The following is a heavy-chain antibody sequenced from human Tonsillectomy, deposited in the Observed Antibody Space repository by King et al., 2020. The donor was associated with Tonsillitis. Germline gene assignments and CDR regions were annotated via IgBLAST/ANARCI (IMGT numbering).Heavy chain of an antibody. CDR3: AKDRGPMVRGVVYGMDV. CDR2: ISDSGGST. Sequence: VQLVESGGGLVQPGGSLRLSCAASGFTFSSYAMSWVRQAPGKGLEWVSVISDSGGSTYYADSVKGRFTISRDNSKNTLYLQMNSLRAEDTAVYYCAKDRGPMVRGVVYGMDVWGQGTTVTVSS. V-gene: IGHV3-23*04. J-gene: IGHJ6*02. CDR1: GFTFSSYA. D-gene: IGHD3-10*01.